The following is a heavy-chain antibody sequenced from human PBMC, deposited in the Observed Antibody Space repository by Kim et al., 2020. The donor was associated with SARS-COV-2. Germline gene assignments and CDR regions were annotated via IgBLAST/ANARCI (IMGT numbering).Heavy chain of an antibody. V-gene: IGHV3-53*01. Sequence: GGSLRLSCAASGFLVSSNYMSWVRQAPGKGLEWVSVIYSGGRIYNADSVKGRFTISRDTSKNTLYLQMNSLRVEDTAVYYCARNLREYCSGGNCYALGYWGHGTQVTVSS. CDR2: IYSGGRI. D-gene: IGHD2-15*01. CDR1: GFLVSSNY. CDR3: ARNLREYCSGGNCYALGY. J-gene: IGHJ4*01.